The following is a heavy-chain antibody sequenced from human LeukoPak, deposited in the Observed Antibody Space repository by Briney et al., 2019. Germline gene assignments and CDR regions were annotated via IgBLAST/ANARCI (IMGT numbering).Heavy chain of an antibody. CDR3: ARVEHHLVVGVVGSGWLDP. D-gene: IGHD1-26*01. CDR2: ISGWNGDT. V-gene: IGHV1-18*01. CDR1: GYTFSNYG. Sequence: ASVTVSCKASGYTFSNYGITWVRQAPGQGLERVGWISGWNGDTKYAQTFQDRLTMTTETSTNIAYMELRSLRSDDTAVYYCARVEHHLVVGVVGSGWLDPWGQGALVTVSA. J-gene: IGHJ5*02.